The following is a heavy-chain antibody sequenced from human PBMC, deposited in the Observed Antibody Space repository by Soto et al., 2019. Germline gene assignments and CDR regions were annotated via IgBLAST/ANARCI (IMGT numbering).Heavy chain of an antibody. D-gene: IGHD2-15*01. Sequence: SETLSLTCTVSGGSISSGGYYWSWIRQHPGKGLEWIGYIYYSGSTYYNPSLKSRVTISVDTSKNQFSLKLSSVTAADTAVYYCARADADYCSGGSCYSTLNWFDSWGQGTRVTVSS. V-gene: IGHV4-31*03. CDR2: IYYSGST. J-gene: IGHJ5*01. CDR3: ARADADYCSGGSCYSTLNWFDS. CDR1: GGSISSGGYY.